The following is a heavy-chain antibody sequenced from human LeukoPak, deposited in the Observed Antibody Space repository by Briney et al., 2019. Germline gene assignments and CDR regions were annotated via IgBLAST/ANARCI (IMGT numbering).Heavy chain of an antibody. J-gene: IGHJ1*01. D-gene: IGHD5-12*01. Sequence: SETLSLTCTVSGGSISSSSYYWGWIRQPPGKGLEWIGSIYYSGSTYYNPSLKSRVTISVDTSKNQFSLKLSSVTAADTAVYYCARGVAPLQHWGQGTLVTVSS. V-gene: IGHV4-39*07. CDR2: IYYSGST. CDR1: GGSISSSSYY. CDR3: ARGVAPLQH.